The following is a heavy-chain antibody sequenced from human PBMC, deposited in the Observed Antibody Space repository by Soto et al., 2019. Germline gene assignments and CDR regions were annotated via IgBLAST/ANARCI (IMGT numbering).Heavy chain of an antibody. J-gene: IGHJ4*02. CDR2: IRSGGTAI. D-gene: IGHD3-3*01. V-gene: IGHV3-11*01. Sequence: QVQLVESGGGLVKPGGSLRLSCAASGFTFSDSSMTWLRQTPGKGLEWVSYIRSGGTAIYYADSVKGRFTISRDNAKNSLFLQMNSLRAEDTAVYYCARDIEGLTVSGVAFRYFDDWGQGTLVTVSS. CDR3: ARDIEGLTVSGVAFRYFDD. CDR1: GFTFSDSS.